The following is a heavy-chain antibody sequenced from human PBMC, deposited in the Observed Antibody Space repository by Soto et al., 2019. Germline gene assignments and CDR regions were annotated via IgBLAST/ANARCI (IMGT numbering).Heavy chain of an antibody. J-gene: IGHJ4*02. CDR2: MNPNSGNT. Sequence: ASVKVSWTASGDTFTTYDINWVRQAAGQGLVWMGWMNPNSGNTGYAQQFQGRVTMTRDTSISTAYMELSDLRSEDTAVYYCATGQYFSDSSGYDDYWRQGTQVTVSS. V-gene: IGHV1-8*02. CDR1: GDTFTTYD. D-gene: IGHD3-22*01. CDR3: ATGQYFSDSSGYDDY.